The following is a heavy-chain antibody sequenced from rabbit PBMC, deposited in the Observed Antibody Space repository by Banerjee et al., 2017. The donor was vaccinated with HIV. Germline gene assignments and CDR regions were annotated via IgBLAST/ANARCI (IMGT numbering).Heavy chain of an antibody. J-gene: IGHJ3*01. Sequence: QEQLGESGGCLVQPEGTLTLTCTVSGFSFSDSNYMCWVREAPGKGLEWIACIYVGSSDSTYYANWAKGRFTISKTSSTTVTLQMTSLTAADTAPYFCARGSYDDYGDMRLDLWGPGTLVTVS. CDR3: ARGSYDDYGDMRLDL. CDR1: GFSFSDSNY. CDR2: IYVGSSDST. D-gene: IGHD2-1*01. V-gene: IGHV1S45*01.